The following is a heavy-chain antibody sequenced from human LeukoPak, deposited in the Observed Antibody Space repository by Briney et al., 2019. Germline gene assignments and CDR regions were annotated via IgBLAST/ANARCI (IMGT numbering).Heavy chain of an antibody. CDR2: IRGKAYGGTT. V-gene: IGHV3-49*03. CDR3: TRDVDYYDSSGYYPADI. J-gene: IGHJ3*02. CDR1: GFTFGDYA. Sequence: GGSLRLSCTASGFTFGDYAMSWFRQAPGKGLEWVGFIRGKAYGGTTEYAASVKGRFAISRDDSKSIAYLQMNSLKTEDTAVYYCTRDVDYYDSSGYYPADIWGQGTMVTVSS. D-gene: IGHD3-22*01.